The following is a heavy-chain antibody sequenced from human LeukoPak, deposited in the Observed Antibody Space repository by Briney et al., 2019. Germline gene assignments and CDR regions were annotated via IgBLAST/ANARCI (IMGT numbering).Heavy chain of an antibody. D-gene: IGHD6-13*01. Sequence: ASVKVSCKASGFTFTTYAMHWVRQAPGQRLEWMGWINAGNGNTKYSQKFQGRVTITRDTSASTAYMELSSLRSEDTAVYYCARGSIAAAAAYWGQGTLVTVSS. CDR3: ARGSIAAAAAY. J-gene: IGHJ4*02. CDR2: INAGNGNT. CDR1: GFTFTTYA. V-gene: IGHV1-3*01.